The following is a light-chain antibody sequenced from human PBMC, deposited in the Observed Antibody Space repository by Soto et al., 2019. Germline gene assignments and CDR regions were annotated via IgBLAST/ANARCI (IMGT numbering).Light chain of an antibody. CDR3: QSCYSSLSGFYYV. CDR1: SSNIGAGYD. V-gene: IGLV1-40*01. CDR2: GNS. J-gene: IGLJ1*01. Sequence: QSVLTQPPSVSGAPGQRVTISCTGSSSNIGAGYDVHWYQQLPGTAPKLLIYGNSNRPSGVPDRFSGSKSGTSASLAITGLHAEDEADYYCQSCYSSLSGFYYVFGTGTKVTVL.